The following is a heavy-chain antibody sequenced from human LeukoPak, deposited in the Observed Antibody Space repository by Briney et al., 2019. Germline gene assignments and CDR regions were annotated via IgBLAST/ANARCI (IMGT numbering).Heavy chain of an antibody. Sequence: GGSLRLSYAASGFSFSSYSMNWVRQAPGKGLEWVSSISSSKSYIFYADSVKGRFTISRDNAKNSLYLEMTSLRAEDTALYYCASGSPAGDYWGQGTLVTVSS. J-gene: IGHJ4*02. V-gene: IGHV3-21*01. CDR2: ISSSKSYI. CDR1: GFSFSSYS. CDR3: ASGSPAGDY. D-gene: IGHD1-26*01.